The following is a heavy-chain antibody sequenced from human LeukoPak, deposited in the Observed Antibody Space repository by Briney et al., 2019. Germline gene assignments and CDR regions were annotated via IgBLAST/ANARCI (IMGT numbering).Heavy chain of an antibody. CDR3: ARATTVVTRGDAFDI. Sequence: PSETLSLTCAVYGGSFSGYYWSWIRQPPGKGLEWIGEINHSGSTNYNPSLKSRVTISVDTSKNQFSLKLSSVTAADTAVYYCARATTVVTRGDAFDIWGQGTMVTVSS. V-gene: IGHV4-34*01. CDR2: INHSGST. J-gene: IGHJ3*02. D-gene: IGHD4-23*01. CDR1: GGSFSGYY.